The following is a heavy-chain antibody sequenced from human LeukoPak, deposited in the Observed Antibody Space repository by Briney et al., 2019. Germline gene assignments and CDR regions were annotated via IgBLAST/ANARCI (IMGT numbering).Heavy chain of an antibody. V-gene: IGHV4-61*02. CDR2: IYTSGST. D-gene: IGHD5-18*01. J-gene: IGHJ4*02. CDR1: GGSISSGSYY. CDR3: ARDDGYSYGYDY. Sequence: SETLSLTCTASGGSISSGSYYWSWIRQPAGKGLEWIGRIYTSGSTNYNPSLKSRVTISVDTSKNQFSLKLSSVTAADTAVYYCARDDGYSYGYDYWGQGTLVTVSS.